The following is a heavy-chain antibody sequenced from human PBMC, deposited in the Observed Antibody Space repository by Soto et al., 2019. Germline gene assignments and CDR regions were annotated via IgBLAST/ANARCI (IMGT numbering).Heavy chain of an antibody. J-gene: IGHJ6*02. V-gene: IGHV1-69*08. CDR1: GGTFSRYS. D-gene: IGHD2-2*01. Sequence: QVQLVQSGAEVKKPGSSVKVSCKASGGTFSRYSITSVRQAPGHGLEWIGRIIPIFGIPTYAQKFQGRVTITADESTSTAYMELSSLRSDDTAVYYCAREDRDRETGLVPAAIDGMDVWGQGTTVTVSS. CDR2: IIPIFGIP. CDR3: AREDRDRETGLVPAAIDGMDV.